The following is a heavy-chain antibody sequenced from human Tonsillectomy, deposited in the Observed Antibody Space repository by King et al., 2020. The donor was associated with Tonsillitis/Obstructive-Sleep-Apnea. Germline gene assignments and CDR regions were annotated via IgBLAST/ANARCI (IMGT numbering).Heavy chain of an antibody. CDR3: ARGSGSYVGVDY. D-gene: IGHD1-26*01. CDR2: IYYSGST. Sequence: QLQESGPGLVKPSETLSLTCPVSGGSISSYYWSWIRQPPGKGLEWIGYIYYSGSTNYNPSLKSRVTISVDTSKNQFSLKLNSVTAADTAVYYCARGSGSYVGVDYWGQGTLVTVSS. V-gene: IGHV4-59*08. CDR1: GGSISSYY. J-gene: IGHJ4*02.